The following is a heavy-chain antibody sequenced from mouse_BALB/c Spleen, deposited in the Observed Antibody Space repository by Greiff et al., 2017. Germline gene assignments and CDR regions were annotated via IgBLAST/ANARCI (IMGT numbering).Heavy chain of an antibody. V-gene: IGHV5-4*02. D-gene: IGHD1-1*01. CDR3: EREATTVVARNYAMDY. CDR1: GFTFSDYY. Sequence: EVHLVESGGGLVKPGGSLKLSCAASGFTFSDYYMYWVRQTPEKRLEWVATISDGGSYTYYPDSVKGRFTISRDNAKNNLYLQMSSLKSEDTAMYYCEREATTVVARNYAMDYWGQGTSVTVSS. CDR2: ISDGGSYT. J-gene: IGHJ4*01.